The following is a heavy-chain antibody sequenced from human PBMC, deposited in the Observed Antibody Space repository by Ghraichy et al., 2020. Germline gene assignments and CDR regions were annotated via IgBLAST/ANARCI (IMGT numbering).Heavy chain of an antibody. D-gene: IGHD2-2*01. CDR3: ARLKGARTFIVVVPAYYYYMDV. J-gene: IGHJ6*03. V-gene: IGHV4-34*01. CDR1: GGSFSGYY. Sequence: SETLSLTCAVYGGSFSGYYWSWIRQPPGKGLEWIGEINHSGSTNYNPSLKSRVTISVDTSKNQFSLKLSSVTAADTAVYYCARLKGARTFIVVVPAYYYYMDVWGKGTTVTVSS. CDR2: INHSGST.